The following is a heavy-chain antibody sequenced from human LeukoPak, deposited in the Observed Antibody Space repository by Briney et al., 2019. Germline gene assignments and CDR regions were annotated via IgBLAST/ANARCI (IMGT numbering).Heavy chain of an antibody. CDR1: GFTFNNYG. CDR2: IRYDGSNK. V-gene: IGHV3-30*02. CDR3: AKAVGVIYMGIDF. D-gene: IGHD3-10*01. J-gene: IGHJ4*02. Sequence: GGSLRLSCAASGFTFNNYGMHWVRQAPGKGLEWVAFIRYDGSNKYYADSVKGRFTISRDNSKNTLYLQMNSLRAEDTAVYYCAKAVGVIYMGIDFWGQGTLVTVSS.